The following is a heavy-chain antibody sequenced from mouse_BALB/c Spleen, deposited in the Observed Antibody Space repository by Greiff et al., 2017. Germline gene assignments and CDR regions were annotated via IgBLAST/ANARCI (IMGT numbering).Heavy chain of an antibody. V-gene: IGHV6-6*02. CDR1: GFTFSNYW. D-gene: IGHD1-1*01. Sequence: EVQLVESGGGLVQPGGSMKLSCVASGFTFSNYWMNWVRQSPEKGLEWVAEIRLKSNNYATHYAESVKGRFTISRDDSKSSVYLQMNNLRAEDTGIYYCTRGYYGSSYAMDYWGQGTSVTVSS. J-gene: IGHJ4*01. CDR3: TRGYYGSSYAMDY. CDR2: IRLKSNNYAT.